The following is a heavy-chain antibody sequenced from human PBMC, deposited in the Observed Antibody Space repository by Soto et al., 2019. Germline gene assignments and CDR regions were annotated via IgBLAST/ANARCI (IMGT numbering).Heavy chain of an antibody. V-gene: IGHV1-18*01. Sequence: QVQLVQSVAGVKKPGASVKVSCKASGYTFTDYGIRWLRQAPGQGLEWMAWISPYTGDTKYPQRLQGTVTVTADISTSTADMQPTSLKSDNTALYCCAKTGGYNWFDTWGQGTLVSVSS. CDR3: AKTGGYNWFDT. CDR2: ISPYTGDT. CDR1: GYTFTDYG. D-gene: IGHD2-8*02. J-gene: IGHJ5*02.